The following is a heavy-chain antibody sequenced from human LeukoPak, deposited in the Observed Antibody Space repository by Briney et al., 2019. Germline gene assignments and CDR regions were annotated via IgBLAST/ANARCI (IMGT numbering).Heavy chain of an antibody. CDR1: GFTFSSYS. Sequence: GGSLRLSCAASGFTFSSYSMNWVRQAPGKGLEWVSYISSSSSTIYYADSVKGRFTISRDNAKNSLYLQMNSLRAEDTAVYYCARDYSGYDYCPDYWGQGTLVTVSS. CDR3: ARDYSGYDYCPDY. CDR2: ISSSSSTI. D-gene: IGHD5-12*01. J-gene: IGHJ4*02. V-gene: IGHV3-48*04.